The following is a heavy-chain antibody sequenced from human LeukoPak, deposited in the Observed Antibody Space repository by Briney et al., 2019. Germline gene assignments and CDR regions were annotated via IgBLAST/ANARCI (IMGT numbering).Heavy chain of an antibody. Sequence: PGGSLRLSCAASGFTFSSYGMHWVRQAPGKGLEWVAVIWYDGSNKYYADSVKGRFTISRDNSKNTLYLQMNSLRAEDTAVYYCARDSGPGAYFDYWGQGTLVTVSS. D-gene: IGHD2-8*02. CDR3: ARDSGPGAYFDY. CDR2: IWYDGSNK. CDR1: GFTFSSYG. V-gene: IGHV3-33*01. J-gene: IGHJ4*02.